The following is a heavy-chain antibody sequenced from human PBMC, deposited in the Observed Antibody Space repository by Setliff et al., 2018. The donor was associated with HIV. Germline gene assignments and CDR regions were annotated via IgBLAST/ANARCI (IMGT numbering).Heavy chain of an antibody. CDR3: ATDCAVVGGTGSLDS. CDR1: GFTFSTYW. V-gene: IGHV3-7*05. CDR2: IKQDGSEK. D-gene: IGHD1-26*01. J-gene: IGHJ4*02. Sequence: RGESLKISCAASGFTFSTYWMSWVRQAPGKGLEWVANIKQDGSEKNYMDSVKGRFTISRDNAKNSLYLQMNSLRVEDTAVYYCATDCAVVGGTGSLDSWGQGTLVTVSS.